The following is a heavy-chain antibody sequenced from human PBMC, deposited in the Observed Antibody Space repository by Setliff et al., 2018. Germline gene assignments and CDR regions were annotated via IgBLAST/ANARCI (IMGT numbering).Heavy chain of an antibody. CDR3: VRDPPNSGWAFDY. D-gene: IGHD6-19*01. CDR1: GFTFSTHA. CDR2: IWFDGSNT. J-gene: IGHJ4*02. V-gene: IGHV3-33*01. Sequence: SLRLSCGASGFTFSTHAMHWVRQAPGKGLEWVAMIWFDGSNTHYPGSVKGRFTVSRDNSKNMVYLQMNSLRVDDTAVYYCVRDPPNSGWAFDYWGQGTLVTVSS.